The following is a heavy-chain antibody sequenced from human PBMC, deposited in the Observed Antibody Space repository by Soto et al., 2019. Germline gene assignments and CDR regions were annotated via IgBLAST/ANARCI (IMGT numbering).Heavy chain of an antibody. Sequence: EVPLVESGGALVQPGGSLRLSCAASGFTFSSYSMNWVRQAPGKGLEWLSYLSGTGSTVYFADSVKGRFTISRDNAKNLLYLQMNSLSAEDTAVYYCARDLGHLGYWGQGILVTVSS. D-gene: IGHD3-3*01. CDR1: GFTFSSYS. CDR2: LSGTGSTV. J-gene: IGHJ4*02. V-gene: IGHV3-48*01. CDR3: ARDLGHLGY.